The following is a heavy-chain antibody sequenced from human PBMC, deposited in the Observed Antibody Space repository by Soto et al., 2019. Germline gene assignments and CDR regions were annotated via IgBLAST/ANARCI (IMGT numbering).Heavy chain of an antibody. CDR1: GFTFSSYA. Sequence: GGSLRLSCAASGFTFSSYAMSWVRQAPGKGLEWVSAISGSGGSTYYADSVKGRFTISRDNSKNTLYLQMNSLRAEDTAVYYCAKVPDSYYDSSGYYFYYFDYWGQGTLVTVSS. J-gene: IGHJ4*02. CDR3: AKVPDSYYDSSGYYFYYFDY. V-gene: IGHV3-23*01. D-gene: IGHD3-22*01. CDR2: ISGSGGST.